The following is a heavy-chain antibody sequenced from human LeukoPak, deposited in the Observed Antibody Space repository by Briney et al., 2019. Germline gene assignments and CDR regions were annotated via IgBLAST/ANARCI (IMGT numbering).Heavy chain of an antibody. J-gene: IGHJ6*02. CDR2: IIPILDIT. V-gene: IGHV1-69*04. D-gene: IGHD3-16*01. CDR3: ARDQGLIDPPPYGLDV. CDR1: GYTFTSYG. Sequence: GASVKVSCKASGYTFTSYGISWVRQAPGQALEWMGRIIPILDITIYAQKFQGRVTITADKSTSTAYIELSSLSSEDTAVYYCARDQGLIDPPPYGLDVWGQGTTVTVSS.